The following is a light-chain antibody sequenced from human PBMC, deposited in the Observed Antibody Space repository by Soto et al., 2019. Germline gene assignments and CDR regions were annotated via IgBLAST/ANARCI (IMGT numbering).Light chain of an antibody. CDR1: QDINGW. CDR2: ATS. CDR3: QQADSFPIT. V-gene: IGKV1-12*01. Sequence: DIQMTQSPSSVSASIGDRVTITCRASQDINGWLAWYQQKPGKAPKLLIYATSSLQSGVPSRFIGSGSVTDFALTITSLQPEDFATYYCQQADSFPITCAQGTRVEIK. J-gene: IGKJ2*01.